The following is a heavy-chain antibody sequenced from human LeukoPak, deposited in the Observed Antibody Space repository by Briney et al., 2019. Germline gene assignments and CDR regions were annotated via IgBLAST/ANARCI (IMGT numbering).Heavy chain of an antibody. D-gene: IGHD6-13*01. V-gene: IGHV3-23*01. J-gene: IGHJ4*02. CDR2: ISGSGGST. Sequence: GGSLRLSCAASGFTFSSYAMSWVRQAPGKGLKWVSGISGSGGSTYYADSVEGRFTISRDNSKNTLYLQINSLRAEDTAVYYCSKGPSSGYGSSWFFDYWGQGTLVTVSS. CDR1: GFTFSSYA. CDR3: SKGPSSGYGSSWFFDY.